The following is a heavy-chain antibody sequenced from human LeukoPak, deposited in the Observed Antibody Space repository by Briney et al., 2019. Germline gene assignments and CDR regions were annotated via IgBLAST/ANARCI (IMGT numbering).Heavy chain of an antibody. CDR2: IYYSGSA. CDR1: GGSISSYY. D-gene: IGHD1-26*01. Sequence: SETLSLTCTVSGGSISSYYWSWIRQPPGKGLEWIGYIYYSGSAYYNPSLKSRVTMSVDTSRNQFSLKLSSVTAADTAVYCCARGRLGRNWFDPWGQGTLVTVSS. CDR3: ARGRLGRNWFDP. J-gene: IGHJ5*02. V-gene: IGHV4-59*08.